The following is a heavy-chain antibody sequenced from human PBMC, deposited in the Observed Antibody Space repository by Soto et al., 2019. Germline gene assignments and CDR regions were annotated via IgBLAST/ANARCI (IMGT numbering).Heavy chain of an antibody. CDR2: IYYSGST. J-gene: IGHJ4*02. D-gene: IGHD3-3*01. V-gene: IGHV4-39*07. CDR1: GVSISSSSYY. Sequence: PSETLSLTCTVSGVSISSSSYYWGWIRQPPGKGLEWVGSIYYSGSTYYSPSLKSRVTISVDRSKNQFSLKLSSVTAADTAVYYCARTSSDFWGGNYFDYWGQGTLVTVS. CDR3: ARTSSDFWGGNYFDY.